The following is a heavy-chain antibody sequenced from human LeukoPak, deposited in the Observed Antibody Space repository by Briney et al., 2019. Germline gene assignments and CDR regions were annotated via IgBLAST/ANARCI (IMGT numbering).Heavy chain of an antibody. CDR1: GGSISSYY. CDR3: ARAIGRGPGGHFDY. CDR2: IYYSGST. D-gene: IGHD3-10*01. J-gene: IGHJ4*02. V-gene: IGHV4-59*01. Sequence: SETLSLTCTVSGGSISSYYWSWIRQPPGKGLEWIGYIYYSGSTNYNPSLKSRVTISVDTSKNQFSLKLSSVTAADTAVYYCARAIGRGPGGHFDYWGQGTLVTVSS.